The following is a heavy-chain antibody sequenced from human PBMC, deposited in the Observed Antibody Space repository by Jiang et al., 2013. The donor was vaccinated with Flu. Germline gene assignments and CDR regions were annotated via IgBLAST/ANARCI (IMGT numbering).Heavy chain of an antibody. D-gene: IGHD5-24*01. CDR2: INPSGGST. Sequence: SGAEVKKPGASVKVSCKASGYTFTSYYMHWVRQAPGQGLEWMGIINPSGGSTSYAQKFQGRVTMTRDTSTSTVYMELSSLRSEDTAVYYCARDLEEMATINGSAADDYWGQGTLVTVSS. J-gene: IGHJ4*02. CDR3: ARDLEEMATINGSAADDY. V-gene: IGHV1-46*01. CDR1: GYTFTSYY.